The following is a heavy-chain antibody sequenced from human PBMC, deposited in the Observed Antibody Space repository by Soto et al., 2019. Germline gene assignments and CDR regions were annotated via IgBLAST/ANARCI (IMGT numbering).Heavy chain of an antibody. D-gene: IGHD3-16*01. Sequence: ASVKVSCKASGYTFANYALHWLRQAPGQRLEWMGWINTGNARTQYSQTFQDRITITRDTSATTAYMELGSLASEDTAVYYCARGGALGGPNWFDPWGKGTLVTVPS. V-gene: IGHV1-3*04. CDR2: INTGNART. J-gene: IGHJ5*02. CDR3: ARGGALGGPNWFDP. CDR1: GYTFANYA.